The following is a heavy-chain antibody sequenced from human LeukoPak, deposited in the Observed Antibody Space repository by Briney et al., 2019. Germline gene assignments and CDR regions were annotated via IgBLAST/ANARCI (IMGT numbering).Heavy chain of an antibody. CDR2: INPNSGGT. V-gene: IGHV1-2*02. CDR3: ARAGVRSGWYVN. D-gene: IGHD6-19*01. J-gene: IGHJ4*02. Sequence: GASVTVSCKAAGYTFTGYYMHWVRQPPGQGLEWMGWINPNSGGTNYAKKFQGRVTMTRDTSISTAYMELSRLRSDDTAVYYCARAGVRSGWYVNWGQGTLVTVSS. CDR1: GYTFTGYY.